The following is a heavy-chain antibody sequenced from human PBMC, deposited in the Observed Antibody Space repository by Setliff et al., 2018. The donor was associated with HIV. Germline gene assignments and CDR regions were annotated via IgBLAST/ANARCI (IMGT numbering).Heavy chain of an antibody. CDR2: IIPMFGTS. J-gene: IGHJ4*02. V-gene: IGHV1-69*13. CDR3: ARGVAVPHEIYFDF. D-gene: IGHD1-1*01. CDR1: GGTFSSHG. Sequence: ASVKVSCKASGGTFSSHGVSWVRQAPGQGLEWMGGIIPMFGTSNYAQKFLGRVSITADESTSTAYMELSYLRSEDTAVYYCARGVAVPHEIYFDFWGQGTLVTVSS.